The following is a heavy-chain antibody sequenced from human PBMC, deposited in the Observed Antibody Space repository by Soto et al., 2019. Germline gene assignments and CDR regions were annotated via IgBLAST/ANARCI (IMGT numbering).Heavy chain of an antibody. CDR2: INPKSGGT. CDR3: ATSPDLPHGVDV. CDR1: GCSFTDNH. Sequence: ASVKVSCKAAGCSFTDNHIHWVRQAPGQGLEWLGRINPKSGGTSTAQKFQGRVTMTEDTSTDTAFLELSSLRSEDTAIYYCATSPDLPHGVDVWGQGTTVTVSS. V-gene: IGHV1-2*06. J-gene: IGHJ6*02.